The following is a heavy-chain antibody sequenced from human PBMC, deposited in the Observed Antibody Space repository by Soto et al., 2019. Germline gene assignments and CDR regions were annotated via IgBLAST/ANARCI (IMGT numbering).Heavy chain of an antibody. J-gene: IGHJ3*02. CDR3: ARGGSSGAFDI. CDR1: GFTFSSYA. CDR2: ISYDGSNK. V-gene: IGHV3-30-3*01. D-gene: IGHD6-13*01. Sequence: GGSLRLSCAASGFTFSSYAMHWVRQAPCKGLEWVSVISYDGSNKYYADSVKGRFTISRDNSKNTLYLQMNSLRAEDTAVYYCARGGSSGAFDIWGQGTMVTVSS.